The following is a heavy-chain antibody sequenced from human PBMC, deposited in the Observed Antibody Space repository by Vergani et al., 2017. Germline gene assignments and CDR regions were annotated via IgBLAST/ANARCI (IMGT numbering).Heavy chain of an antibody. Sequence: QVQLVQSGAEVKKPGSSVKVSCKASGYTFTGYYMHWVRQAPGQGLGWMGWINPNSGGTNYAQKFQGRVTMTRDTSISTAYMELSRLRSDDTAVYYCARVGRYSGRMGYFDYWGQGTLVTVSS. CDR2: INPNSGGT. CDR1: GYTFTGYY. V-gene: IGHV1-2*02. D-gene: IGHD1-26*01. J-gene: IGHJ4*02. CDR3: ARVGRYSGRMGYFDY.